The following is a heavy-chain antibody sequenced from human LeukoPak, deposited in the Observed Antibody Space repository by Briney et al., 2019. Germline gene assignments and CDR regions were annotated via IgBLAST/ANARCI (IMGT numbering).Heavy chain of an antibody. CDR2: IIPILGIA. V-gene: IGHV1-69*04. CDR1: GGTFSSYA. CDR3: ASDIAVAGYYYYYGMDV. Sequence: SVKVSCKASGGTFSSYAISWVRQAPGQGLEWMGRIIPILGIANYAQKFQGRVTITADKSTSTAYMELSSLRSEDTAVYYCASDIAVAGYYYYYGMDVWGQGTTVTVSS. J-gene: IGHJ6*02. D-gene: IGHD6-19*01.